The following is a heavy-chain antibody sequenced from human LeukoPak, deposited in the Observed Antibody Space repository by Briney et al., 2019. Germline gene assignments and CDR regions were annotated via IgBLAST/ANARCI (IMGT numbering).Heavy chain of an antibody. CDR3: ASGQQLAGY. CDR2: IKEDGSET. V-gene: IGHV3-7*01. D-gene: IGHD6-13*01. CDR1: GFTFSNSW. J-gene: IGHJ4*02. Sequence: GGSLRLSCAASGFTFSNSWMTWVRQAPGKGLERVANIKEDGSETYYVDSVKGRFTISRDNAKNSLYLQMNSLRAEDTAVYYCASGQQLAGYWGQGTLVTVSS.